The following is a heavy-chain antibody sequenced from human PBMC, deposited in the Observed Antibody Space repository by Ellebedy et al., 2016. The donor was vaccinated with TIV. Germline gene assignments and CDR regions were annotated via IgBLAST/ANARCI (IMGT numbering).Heavy chain of an antibody. CDR1: GFTFSSYA. Sequence: PGGSLRLSCAASGFTFSSYAMHWVRQAPGKGLEWVAVISYDGSNKYYADSVKGRFTISRDNSKNTLYLQMNSLRAEDTAVYYCAEGNSGYDAVYLDYWGQGTLVTVSS. CDR2: ISYDGSNK. J-gene: IGHJ4*02. CDR3: AEGNSGYDAVYLDY. D-gene: IGHD5-12*01. V-gene: IGHV3-30-3*02.